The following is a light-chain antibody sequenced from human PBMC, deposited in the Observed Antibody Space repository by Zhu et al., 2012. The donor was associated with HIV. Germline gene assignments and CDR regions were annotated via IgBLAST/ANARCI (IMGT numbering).Light chain of an antibody. Sequence: TVSCRASRSVSSFVAWYQQKPGQAPRLLIYDASKRATGIPARSSGSGSGTDFTLTISSLEPEDFALYYCQQRSNWPLTFGGGTKVEIK. J-gene: IGKJ4*01. CDR1: RSVSSF. V-gene: IGKV3-11*01. CDR3: QQRSNWPLT. CDR2: DAS.